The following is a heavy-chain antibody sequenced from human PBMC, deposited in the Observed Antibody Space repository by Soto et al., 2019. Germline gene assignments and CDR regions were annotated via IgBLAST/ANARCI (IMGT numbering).Heavy chain of an antibody. Sequence: GGSLRLSCAASGFTFSSYAMSWVRQAPGKGLEWVSAISGSGGSTYYADSVKGRFTISRDNSKNTLYLQMNSLRAEDTAVYYCAKDPRSSYYDFWSGYYSLYYYYYMDVWGKGTTVTVSS. D-gene: IGHD3-3*01. J-gene: IGHJ6*03. V-gene: IGHV3-23*01. CDR2: ISGSGGST. CDR1: GFTFSSYA. CDR3: AKDPRSSYYDFWSGYYSLYYYYYMDV.